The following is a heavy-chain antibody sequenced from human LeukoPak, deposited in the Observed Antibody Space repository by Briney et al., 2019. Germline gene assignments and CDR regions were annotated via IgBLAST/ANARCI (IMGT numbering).Heavy chain of an antibody. V-gene: IGHV3-48*03. D-gene: IGHD3-22*01. CDR3: ARGRYYYDSSGYYGGFDY. CDR2: ISSNGNTI. Sequence: GGSLRLSCAASGFNFNIYELNWVRQAPGKGLEWVSFISSNGNTIYYADSVKGRFTISRDNAKNSLYLQMNSLRAEDTAVYYCARGRYYYDSSGYYGGFDYWGQGTLVTVSS. J-gene: IGHJ4*02. CDR1: GFNFNIYE.